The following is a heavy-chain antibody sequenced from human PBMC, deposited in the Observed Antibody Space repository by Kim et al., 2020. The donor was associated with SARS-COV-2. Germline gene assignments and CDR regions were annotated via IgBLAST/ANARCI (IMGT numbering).Heavy chain of an antibody. V-gene: IGHV3-30*04. D-gene: IGHD3-3*02. CDR1: GFTFSSYA. Sequence: GGSLRLSCAASGFTFSSYAMHWVRQAPGKGLEWVAVISYDGSNKYYADSVKGRFTISRDNSKNTLYLQMNSLRAEDTAVYYCARWMLHISTDCYFDYWGQGTLVTVSS. J-gene: IGHJ4*02. CDR2: ISYDGSNK. CDR3: ARWMLHISTDCYFDY.